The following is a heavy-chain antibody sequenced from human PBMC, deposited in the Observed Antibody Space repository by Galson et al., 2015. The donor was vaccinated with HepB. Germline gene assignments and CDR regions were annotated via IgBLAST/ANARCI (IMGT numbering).Heavy chain of an antibody. Sequence: SLRLSCAASGFTFSSYGMHWVRQAPGKGLEWVAVISYDGSNKYYADSVKGRFTISRDNSKNTLYLQMNSLRAEDTAVYYCARPKSLGVRGARQGMDVWGQGTTVTVSS. CDR1: GFTFSSYG. V-gene: IGHV3-30*03. CDR2: ISYDGSNK. D-gene: IGHD3-10*01. J-gene: IGHJ6*02. CDR3: ARPKSLGVRGARQGMDV.